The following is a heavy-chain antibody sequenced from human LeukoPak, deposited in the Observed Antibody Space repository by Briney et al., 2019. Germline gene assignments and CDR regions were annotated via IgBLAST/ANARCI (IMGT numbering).Heavy chain of an antibody. CDR2: ISSSSSTI. J-gene: IGHJ6*02. CDR1: GFTLSSYS. CDR3: ARDLFPNYYGSGFLQYYYYYGMDV. D-gene: IGHD3-10*01. V-gene: IGHV3-48*02. Sequence: PGGSLRLSCAASGFTLSSYSMNWVRQAPGKGLEWVSYISSSSSTIYYADSVKGRFTISRDNAKNSLYLQMNSLRDEDTAVYYCARDLFPNYYGSGFLQYYYYYGMDVWGQGTTVTVSS.